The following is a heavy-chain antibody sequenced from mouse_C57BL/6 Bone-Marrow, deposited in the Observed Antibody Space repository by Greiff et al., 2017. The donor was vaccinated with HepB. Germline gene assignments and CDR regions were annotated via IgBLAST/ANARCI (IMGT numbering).Heavy chain of an antibody. V-gene: IGHV1-4*01. J-gene: IGHJ2*01. Sequence: VQLQQSGAELARPGASVKMSCKASGYTFTSYTMHWVKQRPGQGLEWIGYINPSSGYTKYNQKFKDKATLTADKSSSTAYMQLSSLTSEDPAVYYCARFGNYLPGLFDYWGQGTTLTVSS. CDR3: ARFGNYLPGLFDY. CDR2: INPSSGYT. D-gene: IGHD2-1*01. CDR1: GYTFTSYT.